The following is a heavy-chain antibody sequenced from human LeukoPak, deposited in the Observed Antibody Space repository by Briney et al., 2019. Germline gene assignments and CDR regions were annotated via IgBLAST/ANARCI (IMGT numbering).Heavy chain of an antibody. CDR1: GGSISSSSYY. D-gene: IGHD1-14*01. Sequence: SETLSLTCTVSGGSISSSSYYWGWIRQPPGKGLEWIGSIYFSGSTYYNPSLKSRVTISVDASKNQFSLKLSSVTAADTAVYYCARQTGSYGMDVWGQGTTVTVSS. CDR2: IYFSGST. V-gene: IGHV4-39*01. J-gene: IGHJ6*02. CDR3: ARQTGSYGMDV.